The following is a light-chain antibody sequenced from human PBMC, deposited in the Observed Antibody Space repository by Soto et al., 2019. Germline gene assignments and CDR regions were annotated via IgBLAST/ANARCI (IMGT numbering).Light chain of an antibody. V-gene: IGLV1-40*01. J-gene: IGLJ2*01. CDR1: SSNIGGGYD. CDR2: GNS. CDR3: RSYKSSLSDAI. Sequence: QSVLTQPPSVSGAPGQTVTISCTGSSSNIGGGYDVPWYQQLPGTAPKLLIYGNSNRPSGVPDRFSGSKSGTSASLAITGLQAEDEADYYCRSYKSSLSDAIFGGGTKLTVL.